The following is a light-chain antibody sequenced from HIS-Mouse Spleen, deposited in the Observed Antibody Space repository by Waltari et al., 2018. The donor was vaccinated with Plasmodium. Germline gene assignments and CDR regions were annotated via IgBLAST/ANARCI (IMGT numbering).Light chain of an antibody. CDR1: QSVSSN. CDR3: QQYKNWPT. V-gene: IGKV3-15*01. J-gene: IGKJ5*01. Sequence: DIVMTQSPATLSVSPGERATLTCRASQSVSSNLAWYQQKPGQATRRLIYGASTRATGRPARFSGSGSGTEFTLTISSMQSEEFAVYYCQQYKNWPTFGQGTRLEIK. CDR2: GAS.